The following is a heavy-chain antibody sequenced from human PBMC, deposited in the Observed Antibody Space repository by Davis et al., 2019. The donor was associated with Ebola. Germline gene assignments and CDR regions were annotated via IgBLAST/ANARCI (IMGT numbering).Heavy chain of an antibody. CDR1: GGSISSGDYY. Sequence: MPSETLSLTCTVSGGSISSGDYYWSWIRQPPGKGLEWIGYIYYSGSTYYNPSLKSRVTISVDTSKNQFSLKLSSVTAADSAVYYCARVRRDKMLVPAEGLDVWGQGTTVTVSS. D-gene: IGHD2-2*01. CDR2: IYYSGST. CDR3: ARVRRDKMLVPAEGLDV. J-gene: IGHJ6*02. V-gene: IGHV4-30-4*02.